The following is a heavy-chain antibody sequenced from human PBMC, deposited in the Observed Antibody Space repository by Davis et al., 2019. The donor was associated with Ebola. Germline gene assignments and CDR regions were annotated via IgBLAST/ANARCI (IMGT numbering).Heavy chain of an antibody. J-gene: IGHJ4*02. V-gene: IGHV1-69*04. Sequence: SVKVSCKASGGTFSSYTISWVRQAPGQGLEWMGRIIPILGIANYAQKVQGRVTITADKSTSTAYMELSSLRSEDTAVYYCAREGYSGYAGGYFDYWGQGTLVTVSS. D-gene: IGHD5-12*01. CDR2: IIPILGIA. CDR3: AREGYSGYAGGYFDY. CDR1: GGTFSSYT.